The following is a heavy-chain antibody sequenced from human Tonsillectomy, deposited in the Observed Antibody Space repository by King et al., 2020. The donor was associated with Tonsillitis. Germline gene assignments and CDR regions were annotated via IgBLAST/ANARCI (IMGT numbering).Heavy chain of an antibody. J-gene: IGHJ4*02. D-gene: IGHD3-22*01. CDR2: IVWEDDK. CDR3: ERTTYYYDSSGYFLFDY. CDR1: GFSLNTSEIR. Sequence: VTLKESGPALVKLTQTLTLTCSFSGFSLNTSEIRVRWIRQPPGEAREGFAGIVWEDDKYYSTPLKPRLTISKDTSKHQVVCTITNMDPVDTATYYCERTTYYYDSSGYFLFDYWGQGTLVTVSS. V-gene: IGHV2-70*10.